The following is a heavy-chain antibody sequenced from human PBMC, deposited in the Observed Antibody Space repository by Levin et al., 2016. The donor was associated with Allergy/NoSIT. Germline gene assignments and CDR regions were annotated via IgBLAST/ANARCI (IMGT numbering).Heavy chain of an antibody. V-gene: IGHV1-18*01. J-gene: IGHJ4*02. CDR2: ISAYNGNT. Sequence: WVRQAPGQGLEWMGWISAYNGNTNYAQKLQGRVTMTTDTSTSTAYMELRSLRSDDTAVYYCARDLRHIVVVTNYYFDYWGQGTLGTVSS. CDR3: ARDLRHIVVVTNYYFDY. D-gene: IGHD2-21*01.